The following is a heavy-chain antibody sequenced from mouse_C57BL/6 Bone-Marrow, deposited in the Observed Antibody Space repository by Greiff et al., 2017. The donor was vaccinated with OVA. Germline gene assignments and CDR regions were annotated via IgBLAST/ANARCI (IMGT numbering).Heavy chain of an antibody. J-gene: IGHJ1*03. D-gene: IGHD2-4*01. V-gene: IGHV5-4*01. Sequence: DVQLVESGGGLVKPGGSLKLSCAASGFTFSSYAMSWVRQTPEKRLEWVATISDGGSYTYYPDNVKGRFTISRDNAKNNLYLQMSHLKSEDTAMYYCARDNDCSHWYFDVWGTGTTVTVSS. CDR2: ISDGGSYT. CDR1: GFTFSSYA. CDR3: ARDNDCSHWYFDV.